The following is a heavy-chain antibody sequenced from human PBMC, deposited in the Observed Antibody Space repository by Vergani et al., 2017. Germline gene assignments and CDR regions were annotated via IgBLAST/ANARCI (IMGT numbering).Heavy chain of an antibody. CDR2: ISAYSGET. D-gene: IGHD3-3*01. CDR3: SRGGFYTSRNDFKFYGLGV. V-gene: IGHV1-18*01. CDR1: GGTFGSHT. J-gene: IGHJ6*02. Sequence: QVQLEQSGAEVKKPGSSVTVSCRASGGTFGSHTISWVRQAPGQGLEWMGWISAYSGETRYARSLQGRVTMTTDASTNTAYMSLRSLRSDDTAIYYCSRGGFYTSRNDFKFYGLGVWGQGTTVTVTS.